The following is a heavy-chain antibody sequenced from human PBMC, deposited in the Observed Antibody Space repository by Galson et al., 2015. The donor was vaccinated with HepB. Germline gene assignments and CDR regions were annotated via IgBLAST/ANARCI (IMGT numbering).Heavy chain of an antibody. CDR1: GGSFSGDC. CDR2: INYSTTT. V-gene: IGHV4-34*01. J-gene: IGHJ3*02. D-gene: IGHD1-14*01. Sequence: QVQLQESGPGLVKPSETLSLTCAVYGGSFSGDCWSWIRQPPGRGLEWIGEINYSTTTNYNTSLKSRVTISVDTSKNQFSLKLSSVTAADTAVYYCARGLNTRTHAFDIWGQGTMVTVSS. CDR3: ARGLNTRTHAFDI.